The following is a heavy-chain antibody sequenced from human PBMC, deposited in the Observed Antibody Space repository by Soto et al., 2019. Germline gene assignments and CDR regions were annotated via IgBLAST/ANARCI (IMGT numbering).Heavy chain of an antibody. D-gene: IGHD6-6*01. CDR3: AKVSSSSNYFDY. J-gene: IGHJ4*02. V-gene: IGHV3-23*01. Sequence: GPLRLSCAASGFTFSSYAMSWVRQAPGKGLEWVSAISGSGGSTYYADSVKGRFTISRDNSKNTLYLQMNSLRSEDTAVYYCAKVSSSSNYFDYWGQGTLFTVSS. CDR1: GFTFSSYA. CDR2: ISGSGGST.